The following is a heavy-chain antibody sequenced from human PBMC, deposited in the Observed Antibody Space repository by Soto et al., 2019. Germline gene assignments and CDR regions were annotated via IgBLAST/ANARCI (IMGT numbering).Heavy chain of an antibody. D-gene: IGHD3-3*02. Sequence: PSETLSLTCTVSGDSFSSPSSSWTWFRQPPGKGLEWIGYIYQNGNTYYNPSVRGRVTISVDRSNNQFSLNLISVTAADTAVYFCARRKLGDVFDIWGPGTLVTVSS. CDR1: GDSFSSPSSS. CDR2: IYQNGNT. CDR3: ARRKLGDVFDI. J-gene: IGHJ3*02. V-gene: IGHV4-30-2*01.